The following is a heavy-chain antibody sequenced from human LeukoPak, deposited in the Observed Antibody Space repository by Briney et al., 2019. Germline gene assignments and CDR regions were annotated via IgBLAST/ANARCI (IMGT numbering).Heavy chain of an antibody. CDR1: GGSFSGYY. J-gene: IGHJ3*02. Sequence: PSETLSLTCAVYGGSFSGYYWSWIRQPPGKGLEWIGEINHSGSTNYNPSLKSRVTISVDTSKNQFSLKLSSVTAADTAVYYCARGHPIDAFDIWGQGTMVTVSS. V-gene: IGHV4-34*01. CDR2: INHSGST. CDR3: ARGHPIDAFDI.